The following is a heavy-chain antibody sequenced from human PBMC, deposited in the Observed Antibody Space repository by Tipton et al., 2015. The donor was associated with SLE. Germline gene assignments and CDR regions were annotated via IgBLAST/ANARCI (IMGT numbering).Heavy chain of an antibody. Sequence: QLVQSGAEVKKPGASVKVSCKASGYTFTSYGISWVRQAPGKGLEWVSAISGSGGSTYYADSVKGRFTISRDNSKNTLYLQMNSLRAEDTAVYYCANDPYYYNSSGFPFDYWGQGTLVTVSS. J-gene: IGHJ4*02. CDR3: ANDPYYYNSSGFPFDY. V-gene: IGHV3-23*04. CDR2: ISGSGGST. CDR1: GYTFTSYG. D-gene: IGHD3-22*01.